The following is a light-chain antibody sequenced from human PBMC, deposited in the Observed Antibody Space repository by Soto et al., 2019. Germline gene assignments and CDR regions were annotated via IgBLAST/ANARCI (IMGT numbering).Light chain of an antibody. CDR3: SSYTSSSTLYV. Sequence: QSALTQPASVSGSPGQSITISCTGTSIDVGGYNYFSWYQQHLGKVPKLMIYDVSNRPSGVSTRFSGSKSGNTASLTISGLQAEDEADYYCSSYTSSSTLYVFGTGTKVTVL. J-gene: IGLJ1*01. CDR2: DVS. V-gene: IGLV2-14*01. CDR1: SIDVGGYNY.